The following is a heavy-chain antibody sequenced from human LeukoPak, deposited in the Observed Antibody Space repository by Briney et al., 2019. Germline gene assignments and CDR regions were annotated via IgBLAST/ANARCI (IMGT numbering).Heavy chain of an antibody. CDR2: IYHSGST. D-gene: IGHD3-22*01. J-gene: IGHJ5*02. V-gene: IGHV4-38-2*02. CDR1: GYSISSGYY. CDR3: ARYALPYYYDSGGWWFDP. Sequence: PSETLSLTCTVSGYSISSGYYWGWFRQPPGKGLEWFGSIYHSGSTYYNPSLKSRVTISVDTSKNQFSLKLSSVTAADTAVYYCARYALPYYYDSGGWWFDPWGQGTLVTVSS.